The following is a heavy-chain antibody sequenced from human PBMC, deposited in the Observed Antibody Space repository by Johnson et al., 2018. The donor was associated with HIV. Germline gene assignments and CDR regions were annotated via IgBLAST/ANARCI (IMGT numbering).Heavy chain of an antibody. D-gene: IGHD4-17*01. CDR1: GFTFSSYG. CDR3: ARMTTTVSHHDAFDI. V-gene: IGHV3-33*01. Sequence: QMLLVESGGGVVQPGRSLRLSCAASGFTFSSYGMHWVRQAPGKGLEWVAVIWYDGSNKYYADSVKGRFTISRDNSKNTLYLQMNSLRAEDTAVYYCARMTTTVSHHDAFDIRGQGTMVTVSS. CDR2: IWYDGSNK. J-gene: IGHJ3*02.